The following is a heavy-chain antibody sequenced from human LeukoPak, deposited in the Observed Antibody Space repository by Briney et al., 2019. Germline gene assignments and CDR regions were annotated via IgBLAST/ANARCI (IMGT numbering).Heavy chain of an antibody. V-gene: IGHV4-39*01. D-gene: IGHD3-10*01. CDR3: ARHFYYGSGSYYNGRYYYMDV. CDR2: IYYSGYT. CDR1: TGSISSRSYY. Sequence: SETLSLTCTVSTGSISSRSYYWGWIRQPPGKGLEWIGTIYYSGYTYYNPSLKSRVTISLDTSKNQFSLKLSSVTAADTAVYYCARHFYYGSGSYYNGRYYYMDVWGKGTTVTISS. J-gene: IGHJ6*03.